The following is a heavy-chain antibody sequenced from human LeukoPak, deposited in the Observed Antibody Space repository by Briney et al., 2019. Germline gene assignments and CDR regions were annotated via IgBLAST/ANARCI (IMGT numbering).Heavy chain of an antibody. V-gene: IGHV3-33*01. CDR1: GFTFSSYG. J-gene: IGHJ3*02. CDR2: IWYDGSNK. Sequence: PGGSLRLSCAASGFTFSSYGMHWVRQAPGKGLEWVAVIWYDGSNKYYADSVEGRFTISRDNSKNTLYLQMNSLRAEDTAVYYCARTTQLRAYLGAFDIWGQGTMVTVSS. CDR3: ARTTQLRAYLGAFDI. D-gene: IGHD2-2*01.